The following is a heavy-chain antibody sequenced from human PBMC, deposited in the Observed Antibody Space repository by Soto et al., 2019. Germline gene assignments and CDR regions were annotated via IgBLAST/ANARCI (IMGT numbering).Heavy chain of an antibody. CDR2: ISISGRTT. Sequence: GGSLRLSCAASGFTFSSYSLNWVRQAPGKGLEWVSYISISGRTTYYVDSVKGRFTISRDNAKNSLYLQMNSLRDEDTAVYYCARDRYSGSGIQSDWGQGTLVTVSS. V-gene: IGHV3-48*02. CDR3: ARDRYSGSGIQSD. J-gene: IGHJ4*02. D-gene: IGHD3-10*01. CDR1: GFTFSSYS.